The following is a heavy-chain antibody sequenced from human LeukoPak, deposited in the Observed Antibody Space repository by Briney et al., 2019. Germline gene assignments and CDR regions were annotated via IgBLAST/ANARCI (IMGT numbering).Heavy chain of an antibody. CDR3: AGGDCYGSCSSYNHFDY. V-gene: IGHV5-51*01. Sequence: GESLKISCQGSGYIFSSYWIGWVRQLPGEGLEWMGIIYSGDSDVRYSPSFQGQVTISVDRSISTAYLQWSSLKASDTAMYYCAGGDCYGSCSSYNHFDYWGQGTLVTVSS. CDR1: GYIFSSYW. CDR2: IYSGDSDV. D-gene: IGHD3-10*01. J-gene: IGHJ4*02.